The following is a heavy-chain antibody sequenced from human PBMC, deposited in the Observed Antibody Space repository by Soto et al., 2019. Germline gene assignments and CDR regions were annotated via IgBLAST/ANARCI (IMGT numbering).Heavy chain of an antibody. D-gene: IGHD1-7*01. J-gene: IGHJ6*02. CDR2: IDPSDSYT. CDR3: ERMELSLGDMGGMDV. V-gene: IGHV5-10-1*01. Sequence: GESLKISGNGSGYSFTSYWIIWVRQMPGKGLEWMGRIDPSDSYTNYSPSFQGHVTISADKSISTSYLQWSSLKASDTAMYYCERMELSLGDMGGMDVWGQATTVTVYS. CDR1: GYSFTSYW.